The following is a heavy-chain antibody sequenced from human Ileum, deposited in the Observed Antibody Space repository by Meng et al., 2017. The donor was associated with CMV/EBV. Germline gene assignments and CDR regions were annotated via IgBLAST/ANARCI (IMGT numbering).Heavy chain of an antibody. CDR2: LTSDGRT. CDR1: GFAFSRSW. CDR3: AREGSYSLDH. Sequence: GESLKISCAASGFAFSRSWMHWVRQVPGKGLAWVSRLTSDGRTDYADSVYGRCTISRDDTTSTLYLQMNNLRAEDTAVYYCAREGSYSLDHWGQGTLVTVSS. V-gene: IGHV3-74*01. D-gene: IGHD1-26*01. J-gene: IGHJ4*02.